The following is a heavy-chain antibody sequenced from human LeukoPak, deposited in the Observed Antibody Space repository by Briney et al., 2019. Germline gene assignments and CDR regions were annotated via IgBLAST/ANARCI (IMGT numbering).Heavy chain of an antibody. CDR2: INHSGST. Sequence: SETLSLTCAVYGGSFSGYYWSWIRQPPGKGLEWIGEINHSGSTNYNPSLKSRVTISVDTSKNQFSLKLSSVTAADTAVYYCARSYSSSWYWNWFDPWGQGTLVTVSS. CDR1: GGSFSGYY. J-gene: IGHJ5*02. V-gene: IGHV4-34*01. CDR3: ARSYSSSWYWNWFDP. D-gene: IGHD6-13*01.